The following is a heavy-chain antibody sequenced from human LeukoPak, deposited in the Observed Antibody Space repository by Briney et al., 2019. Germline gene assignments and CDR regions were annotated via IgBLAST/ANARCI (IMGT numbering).Heavy chain of an antibody. CDR1: GGTFSSYA. V-gene: IGHV1-69*04. CDR2: IIPILGIA. CDR3: ARERYSSSSGFDP. D-gene: IGHD6-6*01. Sequence: GASVKVSCKAPGGTFSSYAISWVRQAPGQGLEWMGRIIPILGIANYAQKFQGRVTITADKSTSTAYMELSSLRSEDTAVYYCARERYSSSSGFDPWGQGTLVTVSS. J-gene: IGHJ5*02.